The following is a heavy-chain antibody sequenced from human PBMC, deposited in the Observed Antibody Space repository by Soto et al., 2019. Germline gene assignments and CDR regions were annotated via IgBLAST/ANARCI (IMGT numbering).Heavy chain of an antibody. D-gene: IGHD4-4*01. Sequence: QLQLQESGSGLVKPSQTLSLTCAVSGGSINTATHSWSWIRQPPGKGLEWIGYIYHSGSTYYNPSVKSRVTISIDKSNNQFSLRLRSVTAADTAMYYRARGAGVTTTGDDYWGQGILVTVSS. V-gene: IGHV4-30-2*01. CDR2: IYHSGST. CDR1: GGSINTATHS. CDR3: ARGAGVTTTGDDY. J-gene: IGHJ4*02.